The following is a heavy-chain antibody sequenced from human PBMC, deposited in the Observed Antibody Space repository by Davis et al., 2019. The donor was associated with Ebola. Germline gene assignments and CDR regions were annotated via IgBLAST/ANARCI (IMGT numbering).Heavy chain of an antibody. J-gene: IGHJ4*02. CDR2: TYYSSKWYN. Sequence: HSQTLSLTCAISGDSVSSGGWNWIRQSPSRGLEWLGRTYYSSKWYNDYAVSVKSRITINPDTSKNQFSLQLNSVTPEDTAVYYCARGWFRGSFDYWGQGTPVTVSS. CDR3: ARGWFRGSFDY. D-gene: IGHD3-10*01. V-gene: IGHV6-1*01. CDR1: GDSVSSGG.